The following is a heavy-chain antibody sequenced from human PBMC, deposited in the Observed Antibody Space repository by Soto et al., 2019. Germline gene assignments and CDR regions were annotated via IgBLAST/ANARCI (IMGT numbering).Heavy chain of an antibody. D-gene: IGHD3-9*01. Sequence: GGSLRLSCAASGFTFSSYAMSWVRQAPGKGLEWVSAISGSGGSTYYADSVKGRFTISRDNSKNTLYLQMNSLRAEDTAVYYCARDLRYFGWPPVYWGQGTLVTVSS. CDR2: ISGSGGST. CDR3: ARDLRYFGWPPVY. V-gene: IGHV3-23*01. J-gene: IGHJ4*02. CDR1: GFTFSSYA.